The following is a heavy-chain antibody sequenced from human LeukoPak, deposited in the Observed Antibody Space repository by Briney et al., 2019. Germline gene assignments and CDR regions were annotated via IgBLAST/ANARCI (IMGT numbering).Heavy chain of an antibody. D-gene: IGHD2-21*02. CDR1: GYTFTGYC. V-gene: IGHV1-2*06. CDR2: INPNSGGT. Sequence: ASVKVSYKASGYTFTGYCMHWVRQAPGQGLEWMGRINPNSGGTNYAQKFQGRVTMTRDTSISTAYMELSRLRSDDTAVYYCARLDCGGDCYPEYFQHWGQGTLVTVSS. J-gene: IGHJ1*01. CDR3: ARLDCGGDCYPEYFQH.